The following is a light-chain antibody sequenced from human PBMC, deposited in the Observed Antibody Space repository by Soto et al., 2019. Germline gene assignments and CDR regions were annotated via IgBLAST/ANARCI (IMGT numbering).Light chain of an antibody. CDR3: CSYAGSLYV. CDR2: EVS. J-gene: IGLJ1*01. Sequence: SVLTQPSPLSGSPGESITISCPGTSSDVGSYNLVSWYQQHPGKAPKLMIYEVSKRPSGVSNRFSGSKSGNTASLTISGLQAEDEADYYCCSYAGSLYVFGTGTKVTVL. CDR1: SSDVGSYNL. V-gene: IGLV2-23*02.